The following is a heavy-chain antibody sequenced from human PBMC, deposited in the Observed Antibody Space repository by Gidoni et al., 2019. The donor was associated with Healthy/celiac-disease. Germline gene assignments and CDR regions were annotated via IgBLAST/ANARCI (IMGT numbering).Heavy chain of an antibody. CDR2: IYWDDDK. J-gene: IGHJ2*01. CDR3: AHYDYYDSSGYYSLRPWYFDL. D-gene: IGHD3-22*01. CDR1: GFSLSTSGVG. Sequence: QITLKASGPTLVKPTQTLTLTCTFSGFSLSTSGVGVGWIRQPPGKALEWLALIYWDDDKRYSPSLKSRLTITKDTSKNQVVLTMTNMDPVDTATYYCAHYDYYDSSGYYSLRPWYFDLWGRGTLVTVSS. V-gene: IGHV2-5*02.